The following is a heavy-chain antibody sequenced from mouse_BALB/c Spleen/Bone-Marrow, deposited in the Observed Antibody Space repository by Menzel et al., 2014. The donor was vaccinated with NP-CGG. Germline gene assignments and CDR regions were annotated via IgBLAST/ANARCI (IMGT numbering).Heavy chain of an antibody. J-gene: IGHJ2*01. CDR1: GISITTGNYR. V-gene: IGHV3-5*02. Sequence: EVQLQQSGPGLVKPSQTVSLTCTVTGISITTGNYRWSWIRQFPGDKLEWIGYIYYSGTITYNPSLTSRTTITRDTSKNQFFLEMNSLTAEDTATYYCARELYYFDYWGQGTTLTVSS. CDR2: IYYSGTI. CDR3: ARELYYFDY.